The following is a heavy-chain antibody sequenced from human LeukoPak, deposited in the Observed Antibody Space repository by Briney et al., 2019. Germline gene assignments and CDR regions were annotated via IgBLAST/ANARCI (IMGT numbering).Heavy chain of an antibody. Sequence: SETLSLTCTVSGGSISTSSYYWGWVRQPPGKGLEWIGNIFYSGSTYYSPSLKSRVTISLDTSRNQFSLKLNSVTAADTAVYYCAKPPSSAGSPLNWGQGTLVTVSS. D-gene: IGHD6-19*01. CDR3: AKPPSSAGSPLN. J-gene: IGHJ4*02. CDR1: GGSISTSSYY. V-gene: IGHV4-39*07. CDR2: IFYSGST.